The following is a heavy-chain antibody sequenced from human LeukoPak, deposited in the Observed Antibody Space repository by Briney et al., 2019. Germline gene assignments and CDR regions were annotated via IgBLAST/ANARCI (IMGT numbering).Heavy chain of an antibody. CDR3: ARLYCRSTSCLFDY. V-gene: IGHV3-64*01. CDR2: ISSNGGST. CDR1: GFTFSNYA. D-gene: IGHD2-2*01. J-gene: IGHJ4*02. Sequence: GGSLRLSCAASGFTFSNYAMHWVRQAPGNGLEYVAAISSNGGSTYYANSVKGRVTISRDNSKNTLHLQMGSLRAEDMAVYYCARLYCRSTSCLFDYWGQGTLVTVSS.